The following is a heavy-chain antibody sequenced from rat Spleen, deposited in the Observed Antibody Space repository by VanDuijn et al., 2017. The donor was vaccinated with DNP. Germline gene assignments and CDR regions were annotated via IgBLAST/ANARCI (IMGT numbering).Heavy chain of an antibody. CDR1: GFTFSNYG. CDR3: ARQDWERFAY. CDR2: ISSGDDHT. V-gene: IGHV5S13*01. Sequence: EVQLVESGGGLVQPGRSLKLSCAASGFTFSNYGMAWVRQAPKKGLEWVATISSGDDHTYYRDSVKGRFTISRDNSKNTQYLQMVSLRSEDTATYYCARQDWERFAYWGQGVMVTVSS. D-gene: IGHD5-1*01. J-gene: IGHJ2*01.